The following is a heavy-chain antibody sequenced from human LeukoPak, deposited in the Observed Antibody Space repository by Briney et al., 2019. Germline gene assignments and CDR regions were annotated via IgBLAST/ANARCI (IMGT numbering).Heavy chain of an antibody. V-gene: IGHV4-59*01. Sequence: SETLSLTCTVSGGSMNNYDWSWVRQAPGKGLEWIGYISYSGSTNYNPSLRSRVTISVDTSKNQFSLKLSSVTAADTALYYCARYDYGDCWFDPWGQGTLVTVSS. CDR3: ARYDYGDCWFDP. CDR1: GGSMNNYD. J-gene: IGHJ5*02. CDR2: ISYSGST. D-gene: IGHD4-17*01.